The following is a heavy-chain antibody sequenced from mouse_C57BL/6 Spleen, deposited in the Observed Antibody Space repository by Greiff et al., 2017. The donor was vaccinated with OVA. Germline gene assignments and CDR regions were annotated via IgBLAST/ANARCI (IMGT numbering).Heavy chain of an antibody. Sequence: QVQLKQSGAELAKPGASVKLSCKASGYTFTSYWMHWVKQRPGQGLEWIGYINPSSGYTKYNQKFKDKATLTADKSSSTAYMQLNSLTYEDSAVYCCARSGVTTYYFDYWGQGTTLTVSS. D-gene: IGHD2-2*01. V-gene: IGHV1-7*01. CDR2: INPSSGYT. J-gene: IGHJ2*01. CDR1: GYTFTSYW. CDR3: ARSGVTTYYFDY.